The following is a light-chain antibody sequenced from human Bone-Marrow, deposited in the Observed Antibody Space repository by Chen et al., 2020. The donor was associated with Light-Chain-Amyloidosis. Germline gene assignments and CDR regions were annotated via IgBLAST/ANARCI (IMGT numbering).Light chain of an antibody. V-gene: IGKV3-20*01. CDR3: QQYGTSPLT. CDR1: QTISSNY. CDR2: GSY. Sequence: EIVFTQSPGTLSLSPGEGANLSCRASQTISSNYLTWYQQKFGQAHRLLIYGSYSRATGIPDRFTGSGSGTDFTLTINRLEPEDFAMYYCQQYGTSPLTFGGGTKVEIK. J-gene: IGKJ4*01.